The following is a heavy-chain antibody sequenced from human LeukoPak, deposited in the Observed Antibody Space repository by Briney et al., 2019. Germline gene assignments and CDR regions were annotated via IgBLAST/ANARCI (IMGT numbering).Heavy chain of an antibody. Sequence: KPSETLSLTCTVSGGSINGYYWSWIRQSPGKGLESLGYIYYTGSTNYNPSLKSRVTMSVDTSRNQFFLRLSSVTAADTAVYYCARSRYSSGWYEWDYWGQGTLVTVSS. CDR3: ARSRYSSGWYEWDY. CDR2: IYYTGST. J-gene: IGHJ4*02. V-gene: IGHV4-59*01. CDR1: GGSINGYY. D-gene: IGHD6-19*01.